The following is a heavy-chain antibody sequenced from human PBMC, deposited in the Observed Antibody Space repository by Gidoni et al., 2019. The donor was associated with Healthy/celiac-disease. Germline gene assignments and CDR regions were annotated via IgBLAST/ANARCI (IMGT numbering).Heavy chain of an antibody. CDR3: ARDSLRGSRSGYSYGYYYYGMDV. CDR2: INPNSGGT. CDR1: GYTFTGYY. V-gene: IGHV1-2*04. J-gene: IGHJ6*02. Sequence: QVQLVQSGAEVKKPGASVKVSCKASGYTFTGYYMHWVRQAPGQGLEWMGWINPNSGGTNYAQKFQGWVTMTRDTSISTAYMELSRLRSDDTAVYYCARDSLRGSRSGYSYGYYYYGMDVWGQGTTVTVSS. D-gene: IGHD5-18*01.